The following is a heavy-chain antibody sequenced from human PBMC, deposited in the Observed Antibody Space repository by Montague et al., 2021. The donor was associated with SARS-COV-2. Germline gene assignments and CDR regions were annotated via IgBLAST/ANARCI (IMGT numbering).Heavy chain of an antibody. CDR2: IYTSGTT. J-gene: IGHJ6*02. CDR3: AGGSGIINFYNSGMDV. D-gene: IGHD3-10*01. V-gene: IGHV4-4*07. CDR1: GASNSGSD. Sequence: SETLSLTCTILGASNSGSDRNCTRLHAGNRLESNGRIYTSGTTNYNPSLKSRVTVSVDTSKNQFSLKLSSVTAADTAVYYCAGGSGIINFYNSGMDVWGQETTVTVSS.